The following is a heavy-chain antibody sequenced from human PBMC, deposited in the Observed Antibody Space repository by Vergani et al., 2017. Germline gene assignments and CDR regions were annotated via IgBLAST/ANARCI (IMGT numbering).Heavy chain of an antibody. J-gene: IGHJ6*02. CDR1: GFTFSSYS. Sequence: EVQLVESGGGLVKPGGSLRLSCAASGFTFSSYSMNWVRQAPGTGRELVSSISSSSSYIYYADSVKGRFTISRDNATNSLYLQMNSLRAEDTAVYYCARDHRYSYDHVHYYRMDVWGHGSTVTVAS. CDR2: ISSSSSYI. V-gene: IGHV3-21*01. D-gene: IGHD5-18*01. CDR3: ARDHRYSYDHVHYYRMDV.